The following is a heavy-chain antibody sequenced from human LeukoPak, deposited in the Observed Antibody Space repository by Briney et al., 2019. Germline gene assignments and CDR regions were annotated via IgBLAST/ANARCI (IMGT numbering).Heavy chain of an antibody. CDR1: GGSISSGSYY. CDR3: ARTKDSSGYFGTEGPIDY. J-gene: IGHJ4*02. V-gene: IGHV4-61*02. CDR2: IYTSGST. Sequence: KASETLSLTCTVSGGSISSGSYYWSWIRQPAGKGLEWIGRIYTSGSTNYNPSLKSRVTISVDTSKNQFSLKLSSVTAADTAVYYCARTKDSSGYFGTEGPIDYWGQGTLVTVSS. D-gene: IGHD3-22*01.